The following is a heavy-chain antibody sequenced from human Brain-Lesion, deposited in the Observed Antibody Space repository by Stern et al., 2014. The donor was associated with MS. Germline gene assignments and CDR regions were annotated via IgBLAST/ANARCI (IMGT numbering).Heavy chain of an antibody. CDR3: ARVYNTIYGIVTQRGSGMDV. J-gene: IGHJ6*02. CDR1: GFTFGNYW. CDR2: IQEDGTEK. D-gene: IGHD3-3*01. Sequence: EVQLVESGGGLVQPGGSLTISCTAAGFTFGNYWMTWVRQAPGKGLEWVANIQEDGTEKNYVDSVKGRFNISRDNARNSLYLQMNSLRVEDTALYYCARVYNTIYGIVTQRGSGMDVWGQGTTVIVSS. V-gene: IGHV3-7*01.